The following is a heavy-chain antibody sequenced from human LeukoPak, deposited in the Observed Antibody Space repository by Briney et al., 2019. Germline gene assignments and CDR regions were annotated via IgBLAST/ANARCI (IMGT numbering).Heavy chain of an antibody. J-gene: IGHJ4*02. CDR2: INHSGST. D-gene: IGHD3-16*02. CDR1: GGSFSGYY. CDR3: ARGLGLYDYVWGSYRYTNRFDY. Sequence: SETLSLTCAVYGGSFSGYYWSWIRQPPGRGLEWIGEINHSGSTNYNPSPKSRVTISVDTSKNQFSLKLSSVTAADTAVYYCARGLGLYDYVWGSYRYTNRFDYWGQGTLVTVSS. V-gene: IGHV4-34*01.